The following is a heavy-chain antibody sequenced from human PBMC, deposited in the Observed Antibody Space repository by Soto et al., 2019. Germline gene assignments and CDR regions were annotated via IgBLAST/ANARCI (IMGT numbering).Heavy chain of an antibody. V-gene: IGHV4-31*03. J-gene: IGHJ6*02. Sequence: SETLSLTCTVSGGSINSSGYYWTLIRQHPGKGLEWIGYIYYSGSTYYNPSLKSRVTISVDTSKNQFSLKLSSVTAADTAVYYCARRVNYYYGMDVWGQGTTVTVSS. D-gene: IGHD6-13*01. CDR1: GGSINSSGYY. CDR3: ARRVNYYYGMDV. CDR2: IYYSGST.